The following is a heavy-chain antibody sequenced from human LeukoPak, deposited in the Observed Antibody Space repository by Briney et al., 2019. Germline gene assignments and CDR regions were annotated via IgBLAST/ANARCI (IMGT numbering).Heavy chain of an antibody. CDR2: ISSSSSYI. V-gene: IGHV3-21*01. CDR1: GFTFSSHS. D-gene: IGHD1-14*01. Sequence: GGSLRLSCAASGFTFSSHSMNWVRQAPGKGLEWVSSISSSSSYIYYADSVKGRFTISRDNAKNSLYLQMNSLRAEDTAVYYCAREPDGNFDYWGQGTLVTVSS. J-gene: IGHJ4*02. CDR3: AREPDGNFDY.